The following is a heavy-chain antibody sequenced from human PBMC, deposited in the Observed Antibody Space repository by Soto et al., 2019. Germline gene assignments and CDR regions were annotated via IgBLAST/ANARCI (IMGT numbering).Heavy chain of an antibody. V-gene: IGHV4-34*01. D-gene: IGHD2-8*01. CDR1: GGSFSGYY. CDR3: ARRYCTNGVCYQGPWFYP. CDR2: INHSGST. J-gene: IGHJ5*02. Sequence: PSETLSLTCAVYGGSFSGYYWSWIRQPPGKGLEWIGEINHSGSTNYNPSLKSRVTISVDTSKNQFSLKLSSVTAADTAVYYCARRYCTNGVCYQGPWFYPWGQGTLVTVSA.